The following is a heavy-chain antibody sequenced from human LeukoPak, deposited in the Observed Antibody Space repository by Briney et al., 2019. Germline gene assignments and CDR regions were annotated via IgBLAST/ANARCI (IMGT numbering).Heavy chain of an antibody. Sequence: GASVKVSCKASGGTFSSYAISWVRQAPGQGLEWMRGIIPIFGTANYAQKFQGRVTITADKSTSTAYMELSSLRSEDTAVYYCARVPLLAYYGSGSYLKGSWFDPWGQGTLVTVSS. CDR2: IIPIFGTA. V-gene: IGHV1-69*06. CDR1: GGTFSSYA. D-gene: IGHD3-10*01. J-gene: IGHJ5*02. CDR3: ARVPLLAYYGSGSYLKGSWFDP.